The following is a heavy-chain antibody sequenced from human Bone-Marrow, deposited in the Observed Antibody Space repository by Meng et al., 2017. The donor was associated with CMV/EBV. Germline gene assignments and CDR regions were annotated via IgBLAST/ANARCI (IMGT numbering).Heavy chain of an antibody. CDR1: GFTFSNYE. V-gene: IGHV3-72*01. CDR3: ARGAGGYCSSTSCYAYYYGLDV. Sequence: GESLKISCAASGFTFSNYEINWVRQAPGKGLEWVGRIRNKANSHTTEYVASVKGRFTISRDDSKNSLYLQMNSLKTEDTAVYYCARGAGGYCSSTSCYAYYYGLDVWGQGTTVTVSS. J-gene: IGHJ6*02. D-gene: IGHD2-2*01. CDR2: IRNKANSHTT.